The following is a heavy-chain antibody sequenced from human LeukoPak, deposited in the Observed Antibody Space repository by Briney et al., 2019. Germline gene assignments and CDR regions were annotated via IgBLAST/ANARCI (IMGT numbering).Heavy chain of an antibody. D-gene: IGHD3-10*01. J-gene: IGHJ4*02. CDR3: VITRDGSYSNFDN. CDR1: GFIFSSYT. Sequence: GGSLRLSCAASGFIFSSYTMNWVRQAPGEGLEWVSSISSSSNYIYYADSVKGRFTISRDNAKNSLYLQMNSQRAEETAVYYCVITRDGSYSNFDNWGQGTLVTVSS. CDR2: ISSSSNYI. V-gene: IGHV3-21*01.